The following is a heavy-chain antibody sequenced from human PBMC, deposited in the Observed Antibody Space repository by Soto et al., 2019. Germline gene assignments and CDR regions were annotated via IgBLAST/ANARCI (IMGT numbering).Heavy chain of an antibody. J-gene: IGHJ4*02. CDR1: GYSFTSFW. V-gene: IGHV5-10-1*01. D-gene: IGHD5-12*01. Sequence: VECLNISCKVSGYSFTSFWIIWVLQMPGKGLEWMGRIDPSDSYTSYSPSFQGHVTISADRSISTAYLQWSSLKASDTAMYYCARLERYTGYELHFDYWGQGTQVTVSS. CDR2: IDPSDSYT. CDR3: ARLERYTGYELHFDY.